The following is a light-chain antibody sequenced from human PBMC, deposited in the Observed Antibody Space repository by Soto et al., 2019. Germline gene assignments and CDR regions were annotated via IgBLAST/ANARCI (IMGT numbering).Light chain of an antibody. Sequence: DIQMTQSASSLSASVGDRVTITCRASQSISSNLNWHQQKPGKAPKVLIYAASSLQSGVPSRFSGSGSGTDFTLTFISLQPEDFATYYCQQSYSIPYTFGQGTKVDIK. CDR3: QQSYSIPYT. CDR2: AAS. CDR1: QSISSN. J-gene: IGKJ2*01. V-gene: IGKV1-39*01.